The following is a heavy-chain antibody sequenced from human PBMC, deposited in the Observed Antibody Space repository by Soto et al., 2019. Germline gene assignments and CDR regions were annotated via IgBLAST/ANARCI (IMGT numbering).Heavy chain of an antibody. D-gene: IGHD1-20*01. CDR2: ISGSGGST. J-gene: IGHJ5*02. CDR3: AKMFFNWNDAGPNWFDP. Sequence: GGSLRLSCAASGFTFSSYAMSWVRQAPGKGLEWVSAISGSGGSTYYADSVKGRFTISRDNSKNTLYLQMNSLRAEDTAVYYCAKMFFNWNDAGPNWFDPWGQGTLVTVSS. CDR1: GFTFSSYA. V-gene: IGHV3-23*01.